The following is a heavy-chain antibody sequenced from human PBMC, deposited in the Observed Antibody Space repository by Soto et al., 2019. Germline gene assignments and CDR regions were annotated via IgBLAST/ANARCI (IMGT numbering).Heavy chain of an antibody. V-gene: IGHV4-59*01. D-gene: IGHD5-12*01. CDR3: ARIPSGDDPNWFDP. J-gene: IGHJ5*02. CDR1: GGSISSYY. CDR2: IHYSGST. Sequence: QVQLQESGPGLVKPSETLSLTCTVSGGSISSYYWSWIRQPPGKGLEWIGYIHYSGSTNYNPPLKSRVTISVDTSKNQFSRKVSSVTAADTAVYYCARIPSGDDPNWFDPWGQGSLVTVSS.